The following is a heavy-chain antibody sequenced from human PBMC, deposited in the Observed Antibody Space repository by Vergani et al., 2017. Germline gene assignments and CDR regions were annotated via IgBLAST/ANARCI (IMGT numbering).Heavy chain of an antibody. CDR2: INPSDGSA. Sequence: QAQLVQSGAEVKKPGASVKVSCRAPGHTFSNYYMYWVRQAPGLGLEWMGIINPSDGSASYAQKFQGRVTLTRDTSTSTVYMNLRSLRSEDTAVYYGTRAEAYGSGNTYFYYGMDVWGQGTTVTVSS. D-gene: IGHD3-10*01. V-gene: IGHV1-46*03. CDR3: TRAEAYGSGNTYFYYGMDV. CDR1: GHTFSNYY. J-gene: IGHJ6*02.